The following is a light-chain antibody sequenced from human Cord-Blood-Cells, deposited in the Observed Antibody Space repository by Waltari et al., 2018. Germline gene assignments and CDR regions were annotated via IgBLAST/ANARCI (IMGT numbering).Light chain of an antibody. Sequence: SGSLGQSITISCTGTSSDVGGYNYVSWYQQHPGKAPKLMIYDVSNRPSGVSNRFSGSKSGHTASLTISGLQAEDEADYYCSSYTSSSTLEFGGGTKLTVL. CDR2: DVS. V-gene: IGLV2-14*04. CDR1: SSDVGGYNY. CDR3: SSYTSSSTLE. J-gene: IGLJ3*02.